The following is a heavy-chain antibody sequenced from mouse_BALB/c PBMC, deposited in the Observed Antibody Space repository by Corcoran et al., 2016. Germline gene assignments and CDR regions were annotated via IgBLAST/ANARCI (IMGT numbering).Heavy chain of an antibody. CDR1: GFNIKDTY. J-gene: IGHJ4*01. Sequence: EVQLQQSGAELVKPGASVKLSCTASGFNIKDTYMHWVKQRPEQGLEWIGRIDPANGNTKYDPKFQGKATITADTSSNTAYLQLSSLTSEDTAVYYCARRWLLQAMDYWGQGTSVTVSS. CDR3: ARRWLLQAMDY. D-gene: IGHD2-3*01. CDR2: IDPANGNT. V-gene: IGHV14-3*02.